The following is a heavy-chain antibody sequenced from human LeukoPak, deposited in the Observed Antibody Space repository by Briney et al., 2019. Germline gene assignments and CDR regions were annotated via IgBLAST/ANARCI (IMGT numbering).Heavy chain of an antibody. J-gene: IGHJ4*02. D-gene: IGHD2-2*01. CDR2: ISSSSSYI. V-gene: IGHV3-21*01. CDR3: ASWGGLVPAAPYNDY. CDR1: GFTFSSYS. Sequence: GGSLRLSCAASGFTFSSYSRKWVRQAPGKGLEWVSSISSSSSYIYYADSVKGRFTISRDNAKNSLYLQMNSLRAEDTAVYYCASWGGLVPAAPYNDYWGQGTLVTVSS.